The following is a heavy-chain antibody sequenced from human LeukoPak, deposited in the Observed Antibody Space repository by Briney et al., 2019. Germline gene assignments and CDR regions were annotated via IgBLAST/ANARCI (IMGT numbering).Heavy chain of an antibody. D-gene: IGHD2-15*01. CDR3: ARDGMVVAATHYYYYYYMDV. J-gene: IGHJ6*03. Sequence: SETLSLTCTVSGYSISSGYYWGWIRQPPGKGLEWIGSIYHSGSTYYNPSLKSRVTMSVDTSKNQFSLKLSSVTAADTAVYYCARDGMVVAATHYYYYYYMDVWGKGTTVTISS. V-gene: IGHV4-38-2*02. CDR1: GYSISSGYY. CDR2: IYHSGST.